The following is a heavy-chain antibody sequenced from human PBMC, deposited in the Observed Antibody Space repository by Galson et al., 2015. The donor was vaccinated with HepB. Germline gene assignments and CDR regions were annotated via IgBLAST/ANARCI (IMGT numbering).Heavy chain of an antibody. Sequence: SLRLSCAASGLIFTNYAIHWVRQAPGKGLEWLAVMSHDGTKKYYADSVKGRFTISRDNSKNTLHLQMNSLRAEDTAVYYCARAGTDCINGVCSRIDHWGRGTLVTVSS. V-gene: IGHV3-30-3*01. CDR1: GLIFTNYA. D-gene: IGHD2-8*01. CDR2: MSHDGTKK. CDR3: ARAGTDCINGVCSRIDH. J-gene: IGHJ4*02.